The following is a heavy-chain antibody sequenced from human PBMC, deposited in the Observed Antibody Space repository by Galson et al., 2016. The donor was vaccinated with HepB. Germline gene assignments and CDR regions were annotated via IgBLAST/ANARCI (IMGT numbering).Heavy chain of an antibody. CDR2: ISYDGHNR. Sequence: SLRLSCAASGFNFGRYGMHWVRQAPGKGLEWVAVISYDGHNRHYADSVKGRFTLSRDNSKNTLYLQMNSPRPEDTAVCYCAKDSFYDFWDAATDYYYYMDVRDKGTTVTVSS. D-gene: IGHD3-3*01. CDR1: GFNFGRYG. CDR3: AKDSFYDFWDAATDYYYYMDV. J-gene: IGHJ6*03. V-gene: IGHV3-30*18.